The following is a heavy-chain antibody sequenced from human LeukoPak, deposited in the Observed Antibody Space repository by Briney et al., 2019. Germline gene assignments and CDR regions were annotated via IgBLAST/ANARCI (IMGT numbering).Heavy chain of an antibody. J-gene: IGHJ5*02. CDR3: ARHEYSGSYYGLSWFDP. CDR1: GGSISSYY. Sequence: SETLSLTCTVSGGSISSYYWSWIRQPAGKGLEWIASIYYSGSTYYNPSLKSRVTISVDTSKNQLSLKLSSLTAADTAVYYCARHEYSGSYYGLSWFDPWGQGTLVTVSS. D-gene: IGHD1-26*01. CDR2: IYYSGST. V-gene: IGHV4-59*05.